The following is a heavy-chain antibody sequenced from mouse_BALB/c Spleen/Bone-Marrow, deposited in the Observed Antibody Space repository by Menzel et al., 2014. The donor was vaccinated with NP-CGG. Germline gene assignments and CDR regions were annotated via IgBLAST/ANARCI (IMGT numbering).Heavy chain of an antibody. J-gene: IGHJ3*01. Sequence: VQLKESGAELVKPGASVKLSCTASGFNIKDTYMHWVKQRPEQGLEWIGRIDPANGNTKYDPKFQGKATITADTSSNTASLQLSSLTSEDTAVYYCAGDGAYWVQGTLVTVAA. CDR3: AGDGAY. CDR2: IDPANGNT. D-gene: IGHD3-3*01. CDR1: GFNIKDTY. V-gene: IGHV14-3*02.